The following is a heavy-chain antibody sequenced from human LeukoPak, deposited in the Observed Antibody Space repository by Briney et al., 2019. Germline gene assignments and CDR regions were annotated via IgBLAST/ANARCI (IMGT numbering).Heavy chain of an antibody. CDR1: GYTFTSYG. V-gene: IGHV1-18*01. J-gene: IGHJ5*02. Sequence: ASVKVSCKASGYTFTSYGISWVRQAPGQGLEWMGWISAYNGNTNYAQKLQGRVTMTTDTSTSTAYMELRSLRSDETAVYYCARVAMVRGSPNWFDPWGQGTLVTVSS. CDR3: ARVAMVRGSPNWFDP. CDR2: ISAYNGNT. D-gene: IGHD3-10*01.